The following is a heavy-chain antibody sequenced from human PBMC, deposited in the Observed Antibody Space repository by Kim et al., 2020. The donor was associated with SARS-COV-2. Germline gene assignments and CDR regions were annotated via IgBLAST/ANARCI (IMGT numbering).Heavy chain of an antibody. CDR1: GGSISSSSYY. CDR3: ARHERTDITISGVVTQRGWFDP. CDR2: IYYSGST. D-gene: IGHD3-3*01. Sequence: SETLSLTCTVSGGSISSSSYYWGWIRQPPGKGLEWIGSIYYSGSTYYNPSLKSRVTISVDTSKNQFSLKLSSVTAADTAVYYCARHERTDITISGVVTQRGWFDPWGQGTLVTVSS. J-gene: IGHJ5*02. V-gene: IGHV4-39*01.